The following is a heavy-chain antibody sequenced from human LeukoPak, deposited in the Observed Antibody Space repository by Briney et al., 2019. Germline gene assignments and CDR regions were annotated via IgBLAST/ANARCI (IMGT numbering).Heavy chain of an antibody. V-gene: IGHV4-38-2*02. Sequence: SETLSLTCTVSGYSISSGYYWGWIRQSPGMGLEWIGYIHYSGSTHYNPSLKSRVTISVHTSKNQFSLKLSSVTAADTAVYFCARVREDYYDSSGYFHCHFDYWGQGTLVTVSS. CDR1: GYSISSGYY. CDR3: ARVREDYYDSSGYFHCHFDY. D-gene: IGHD3-22*01. CDR2: IHYSGST. J-gene: IGHJ4*02.